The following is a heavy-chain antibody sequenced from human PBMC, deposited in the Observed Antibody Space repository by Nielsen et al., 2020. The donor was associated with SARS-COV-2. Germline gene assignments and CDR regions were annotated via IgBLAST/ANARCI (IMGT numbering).Heavy chain of an antibody. J-gene: IGHJ6*02. CDR1: GFTFSSYA. V-gene: IGHV3-30*04. D-gene: IGHD3-10*01. Sequence: GESLKISCAASGFTFSSYAMHWVRQAPGKGLEWVAVISYDGSNKYYADSVKGRFTISRDNSKNTLYLQMNSLRAEDTAVYYCAREGKSYYYYYGMDVWGQGTTVTVSS. CDR3: AREGKSYYYYYGMDV. CDR2: ISYDGSNK.